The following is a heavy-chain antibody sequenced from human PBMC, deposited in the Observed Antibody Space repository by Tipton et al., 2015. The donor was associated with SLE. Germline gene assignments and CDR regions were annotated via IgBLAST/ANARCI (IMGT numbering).Heavy chain of an antibody. CDR1: GVSISDHS. V-gene: IGHV4-59*08. CDR2: ISYSGRS. J-gene: IGHJ4*02. CDR3: ARRFRDSYYFDY. Sequence: LRLSCTVSGVSISDHSWGWIRQPPGKGLEWIGYISYSGRSNYNPSLKSQVTISLDTPKNQVSLKVSSVTAADTAVYYCARRFRDSYYFDYWGQGTLVTVSS.